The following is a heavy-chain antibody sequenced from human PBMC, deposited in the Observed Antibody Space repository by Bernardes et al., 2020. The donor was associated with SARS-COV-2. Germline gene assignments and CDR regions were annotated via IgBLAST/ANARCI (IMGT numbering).Heavy chain of an antibody. CDR3: AKRRVEWELLHYFDS. CDR1: GFTFTSHA. J-gene: IGHJ4*02. V-gene: IGHV3-23*01. Sequence: GGSLRLSCVASGFTFTSHAITWVRQAPGKGLEWVSSISGTGETIYFADSVKGRFTISRDNSKDRLYLQMNSLRAEDTAVYFCAKRRVEWELLHYFDSWGQGTLVTVSS. CDR2: ISGTGETI. D-gene: IGHD1-26*01.